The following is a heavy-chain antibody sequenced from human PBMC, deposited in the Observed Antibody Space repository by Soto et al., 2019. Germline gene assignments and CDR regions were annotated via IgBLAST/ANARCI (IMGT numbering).Heavy chain of an antibody. V-gene: IGHV3-23*01. D-gene: IGHD3-22*01. CDR2: ISGGGTGT. J-gene: IGHJ4*02. Sequence: GGSLRLSCAVTGFSFNNSAMNWVRQAPGKGLEWVSSISGGGTGTYSADAVKGRFTISSDKSRNTVYLQMSSLRADDTAVYYCAKGHYYDNVGNWVANQAFDSWGQGSLVTVSS. CDR1: GFSFNNSA. CDR3: AKGHYYDNVGNWVANQAFDS.